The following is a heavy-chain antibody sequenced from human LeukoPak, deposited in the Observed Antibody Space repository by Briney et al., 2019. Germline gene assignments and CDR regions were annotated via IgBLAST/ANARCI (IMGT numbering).Heavy chain of an antibody. CDR3: ARGGASSEWFDP. D-gene: IGHD6-25*01. V-gene: IGHV4-59*01. CDR2: IHSSGTT. Sequence: SETLSLTCTVSGDSISGYYWSWLRQPPGKGLEWIAFIHSSGTTNYNPSLKSRVSISVDTSNNQFSLNVNSVTAADTAFYYCARGGASSEWFDPWGQGTLVTVSS. J-gene: IGHJ5*02. CDR1: GDSISGYY.